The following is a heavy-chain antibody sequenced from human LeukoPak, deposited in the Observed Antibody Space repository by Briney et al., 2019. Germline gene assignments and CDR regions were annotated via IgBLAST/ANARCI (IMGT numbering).Heavy chain of an antibody. J-gene: IGHJ4*02. CDR2: ISGSGGNV. CDR3: ARGSPPDY. Sequence: GGSLRLSCAASGFTFSSYSINWVRQAPGKGLEWVSYISGSGGNVYYADSVEGRFTISRDNTKNSLYLQLNSLRAEDTGVYYCARGSPPDYWGQGTLVTVSS. V-gene: IGHV3-21*01. CDR1: GFTFSSYS.